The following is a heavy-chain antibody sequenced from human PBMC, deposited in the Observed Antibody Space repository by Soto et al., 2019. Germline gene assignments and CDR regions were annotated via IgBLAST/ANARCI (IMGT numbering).Heavy chain of an antibody. CDR2: ISYDGTNK. V-gene: IGHV3-30-3*02. J-gene: IGHJ5*02. CDR1: GFSFSISP. D-gene: IGHD5-18*01. Sequence: PGGSLRLSCAASGFSFSISPMHWVRQAPGNGPEWEALISYDGTNKFYAESVKGRFTISRDNSKNTLFMQMNSLRVEDAAVYYCANESREFSFGYPRYPWGQGHLVAVAS. CDR3: ANESREFSFGYPRYP.